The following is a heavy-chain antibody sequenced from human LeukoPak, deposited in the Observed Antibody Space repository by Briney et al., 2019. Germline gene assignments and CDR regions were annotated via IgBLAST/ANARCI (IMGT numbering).Heavy chain of an antibody. CDR2: ISSSSSYI. J-gene: IGHJ4*02. D-gene: IGHD3-3*01. CDR3: ARAPTRSGYYTGFDY. CDR1: GFTFSSYS. Sequence: PRGSLRLPCAASGFTFSSYSMNWVRQAPGKGLEWVSSISSSSSYIYYADSVKGRFTISRDNAKNSLYLQMNSLRAEDTAVYYCARAPTRSGYYTGFDYWGQGTLVTVSS. V-gene: IGHV3-21*01.